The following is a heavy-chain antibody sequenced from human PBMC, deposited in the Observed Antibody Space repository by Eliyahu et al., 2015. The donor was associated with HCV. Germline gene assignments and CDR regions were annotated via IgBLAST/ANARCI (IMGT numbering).Heavy chain of an antibody. CDR1: GYSFTSHW. J-gene: IGHJ6*02. Sequence: AEVKKPGESLKISCKGSGYSFTSHWIAWVRQMPGKGLEWMGIIYPADSSTRYSPSFQGQVTISADKSISTAYLQWSSLKASDTAMYYCARPANYYDSSAYYYYYGMDVWGQGTTVTVS. CDR2: IYPADSST. CDR3: ARPANYYDSSAYYYYYGMDV. D-gene: IGHD3-22*01. V-gene: IGHV5-51*01.